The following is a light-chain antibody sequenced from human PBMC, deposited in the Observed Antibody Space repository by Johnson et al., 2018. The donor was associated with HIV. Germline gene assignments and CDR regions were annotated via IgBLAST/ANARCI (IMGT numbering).Light chain of an antibody. V-gene: IGLV1-51*02. J-gene: IGLJ1*01. CDR3: AAWDDSLYV. CDR1: RSSTGRNY. Sequence: QSVLTQPPSVSAAPGQKVTIYCSGSRSSTGRNYASWYQQLPGTAPKLLIYENNKRPSGIPDRFYGSKSGTSATLGITGLQTGDEADYYCAAWDDSLYVFGTGTKVTVL. CDR2: ENN.